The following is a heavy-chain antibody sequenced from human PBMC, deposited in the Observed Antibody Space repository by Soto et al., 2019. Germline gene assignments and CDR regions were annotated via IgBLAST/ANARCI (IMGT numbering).Heavy chain of an antibody. CDR3: ARASSPQYYDSSGYPSSLSF. CDR1: GGTFSSYA. J-gene: IGHJ4*02. Sequence: GASVKVSCKASGGTFSSYAISWVRQAPGQGLEWMGGIIPIFGTANYAQKFQGRVTITADESTSTAYMELSSLRSEDTAVYYCARASSPQYYDSSGYPSSLSFWGKGTLVTVSS. D-gene: IGHD3-22*01. V-gene: IGHV1-69*13. CDR2: IIPIFGTA.